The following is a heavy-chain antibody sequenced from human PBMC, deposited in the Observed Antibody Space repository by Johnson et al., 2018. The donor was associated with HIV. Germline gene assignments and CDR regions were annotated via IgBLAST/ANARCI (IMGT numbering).Heavy chain of an antibody. J-gene: IGHJ3*02. CDR1: GFTFSSYE. V-gene: IGHV3-48*03. CDR3: VRALQRCLPWGAFDI. D-gene: IGHD5-24*01. CDR2: ISASGSTRGTTE. Sequence: VQLVESGGGLVQPGRSLRLSCTASGFTFSSYEINWVRQAPGKGLEWVAYISASGSTRGTTEYYSGSLRGRFTISRDNAKNSVYLQMNSLQAEDTAVHYCVRALQRCLPWGAFDIRGQVTMVTVSS.